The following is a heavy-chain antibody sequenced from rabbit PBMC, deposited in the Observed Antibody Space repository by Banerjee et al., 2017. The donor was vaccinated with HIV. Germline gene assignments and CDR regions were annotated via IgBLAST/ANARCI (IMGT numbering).Heavy chain of an antibody. D-gene: IGHD8-1*01. Sequence: QEQLVESGGGLVQPEGSLTLTCTASGFSFSSNSYMCWVRQAPGKGLEWIGCIYAGSSGGTHYASWAKGRFTISRTSSTTVTLQMTSLTAADTATYFCARDLVSGSSMWGP. CDR2: IYAGSSGGT. CDR3: ARDLVSGSSM. V-gene: IGHV1S45*01. J-gene: IGHJ4*01. CDR1: GFSFSSNSY.